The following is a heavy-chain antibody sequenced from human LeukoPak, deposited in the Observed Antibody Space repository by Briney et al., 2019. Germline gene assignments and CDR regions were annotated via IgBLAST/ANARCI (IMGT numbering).Heavy chain of an antibody. J-gene: IGHJ4*02. CDR1: GFTFSRYS. CDR2: ISGNSAYI. CDR3: ARGEYGSGSYHVDY. V-gene: IGHV3-21*01. Sequence: GGSLRLSCAASGFTFSRYSMNWVRQAPGKGLEWVSFISGNSAYIYYADSVKGRFTISRDNAKNSLYLQMNSLRAEDTAVYYCARGEYGSGSYHVDYWGQGTLVTVSS. D-gene: IGHD3-10*01.